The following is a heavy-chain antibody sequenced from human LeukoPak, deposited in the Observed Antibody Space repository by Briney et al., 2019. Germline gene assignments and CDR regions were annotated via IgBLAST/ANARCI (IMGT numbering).Heavy chain of an antibody. Sequence: GGSLRLSCAAPGFTFSSYAMSWVRQAPGKGLGWVSAISGSGGSTYYADSVKGRFTISRDNSKNTLYLQMNSLRAEDTAVYYCAKEGSYDFWSGYHYYYGMDVWGQGTTVTVSS. J-gene: IGHJ6*02. CDR3: AKEGSYDFWSGYHYYYGMDV. CDR1: GFTFSSYA. D-gene: IGHD3-3*01. CDR2: ISGSGGST. V-gene: IGHV3-23*01.